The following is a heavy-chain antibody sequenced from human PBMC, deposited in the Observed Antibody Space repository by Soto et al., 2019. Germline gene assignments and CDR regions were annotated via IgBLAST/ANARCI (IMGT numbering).Heavy chain of an antibody. V-gene: IGHV2-5*01. CDR2: LYWNDDK. Sequence: QITLKESGQTLVKPTQTLTLICSLSGFSINNGGVGVGWIRQPPGKAPEWLALLYWNDDKWYSPSLRYRLSFAKDSSKNQVVLTMPYMDPMDTRTYYCAKRRAFSNNLFFDEWGQGALVTVSS. CDR3: AKRRAFSNNLFFDE. CDR1: GFSINNGGVG. J-gene: IGHJ4*02. D-gene: IGHD4-4*01.